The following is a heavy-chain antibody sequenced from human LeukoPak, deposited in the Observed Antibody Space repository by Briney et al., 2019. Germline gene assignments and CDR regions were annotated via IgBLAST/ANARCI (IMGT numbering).Heavy chain of an antibody. CDR3: ARDKIVGPTTLDY. D-gene: IGHD1-26*01. V-gene: IGHV3-33*01. CDR1: GFTFSSYG. J-gene: IGHJ4*02. Sequence: HPGGSLRLSCAASGFTFSSYGMHWVRQAPGKGLEWVAVIWYDGSNKYYADSVKGRFTISRDNSKNTLYLQMNSLRAEDTAVYYCARDKIVGPTTLDYWGQGTLVTVSS. CDR2: IWYDGSNK.